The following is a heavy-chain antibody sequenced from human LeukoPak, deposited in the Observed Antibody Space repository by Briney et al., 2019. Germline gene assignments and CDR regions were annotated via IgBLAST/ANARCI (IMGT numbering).Heavy chain of an antibody. CDR3: ARDPGSSGWWSNFDY. CDR1: GYSFTGYY. Sequence: ASVKVSCKASGYSFTGYYMHWVRQAPGQGLELMGWISAYNGNTNYAQKLQGRVTMTTDTSTSTAYMELRSLRSDDTAVYYCARDPGSSGWWSNFDYWGQGTLVTVSS. CDR2: ISAYNGNT. V-gene: IGHV1-18*04. D-gene: IGHD6-19*01. J-gene: IGHJ4*02.